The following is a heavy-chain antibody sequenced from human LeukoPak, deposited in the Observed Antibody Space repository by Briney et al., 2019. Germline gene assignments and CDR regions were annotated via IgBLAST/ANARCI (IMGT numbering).Heavy chain of an antibody. V-gene: IGHV1-24*01. CDR3: ARGYCSGGSCYSPYFDY. D-gene: IGHD2-15*01. CDR1: GYTLTELS. J-gene: IGHJ4*02. CDR2: FDPKDGET. Sequence: ASVKVSCKVSGYTLTELSMHWVRQAPGKGLEWMGGFDPKDGETIYAQKFQGRVTMTEDTSTDTAYMELSSLRSEDTAVYYCARGYCSGGSCYSPYFDYWGQGTLVTVSS.